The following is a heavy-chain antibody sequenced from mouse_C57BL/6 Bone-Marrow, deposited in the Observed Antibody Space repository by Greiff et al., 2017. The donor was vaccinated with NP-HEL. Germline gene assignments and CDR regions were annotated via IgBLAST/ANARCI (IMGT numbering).Heavy chain of an antibody. J-gene: IGHJ2*01. Sequence: EVQRVESGPELVKPGASVKMSCKASGYTFTDYNMHWVKQSHGKSLEWIGYINPNNGGTSYNQKFKGKATLTVNKSSSTAYMELRSLTSEDSAVYYCARDPYYYGSSSYYFDYWGQGTTLTVSS. CDR2: INPNNGGT. CDR1: GYTFTDYN. D-gene: IGHD1-1*01. V-gene: IGHV1-22*01. CDR3: ARDPYYYGSSSYYFDY.